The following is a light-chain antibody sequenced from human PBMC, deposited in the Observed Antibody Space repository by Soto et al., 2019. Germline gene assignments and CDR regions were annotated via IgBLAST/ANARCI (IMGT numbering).Light chain of an antibody. CDR1: SSNIGSNY. J-gene: IGLJ2*01. Sequence: QPVLTQPPSASGTPGQRVNISCSGSSSNIGSNYVYWYRQFPGTAPKLLIQRNNQRPSGVPARFSGSKSGTSASLAISGLRSEDEADYYCGGWDDSLSGPVFGGGTK. V-gene: IGLV1-47*01. CDR2: RNN. CDR3: GGWDDSLSGPV.